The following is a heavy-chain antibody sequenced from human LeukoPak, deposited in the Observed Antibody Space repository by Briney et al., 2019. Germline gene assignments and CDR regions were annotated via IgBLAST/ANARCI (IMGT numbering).Heavy chain of an antibody. CDR3: ARAGPNHYYDSSGPKRDYYYYYGMDV. Sequence: GGSLRLSCAASGFTFSSYDMHWVRQATGKGLEWVSAIGTAGDTYYPGSVNGRFTISRENAKNSLYLQMNSLRAEDTAVYYCARAGPNHYYDSSGPKRDYYYYYGMDVWGQGTTVTVSS. D-gene: IGHD3-22*01. J-gene: IGHJ6*02. V-gene: IGHV3-13*01. CDR1: GFTFSSYD. CDR2: IGTAGDT.